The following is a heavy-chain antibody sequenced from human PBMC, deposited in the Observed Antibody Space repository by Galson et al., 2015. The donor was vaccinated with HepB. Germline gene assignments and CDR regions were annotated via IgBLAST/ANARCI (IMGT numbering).Heavy chain of an antibody. CDR1: GFTFSSYA. D-gene: IGHD3-10*01. CDR3: ATPIWFGELFHAFNI. J-gene: IGHJ3*02. CDR2: ISYDGSNK. Sequence: SLRLSCAASGFTFSSYAMHWVRQAPGKGLEWVAVISYDGSNKYYADSVKGRFTISRDNSKNTLYLQMNSLRAEDTAVYYCATPIWFGELFHAFNIWGQGTMVTVSS. V-gene: IGHV3-30*04.